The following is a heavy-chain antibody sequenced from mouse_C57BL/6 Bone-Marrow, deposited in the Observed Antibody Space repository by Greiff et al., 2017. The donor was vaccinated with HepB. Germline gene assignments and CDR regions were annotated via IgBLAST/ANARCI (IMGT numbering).Heavy chain of an antibody. D-gene: IGHD1-1*01. CDR1: GYTFTSYG. CDR2: IYPRSGNT. J-gene: IGHJ3*01. V-gene: IGHV1-81*01. Sequence: QVQLQQSGAELARPGASVKLSCKASGYTFTSYGISWVKQSTGQGLEWIGEIYPRSGNTYYNEKFKGKATLTADKSSSTAYMELRSLTSEDSAVYFCARENGRGFAYWGQGTLVTVSA. CDR3: ARENGRGFAY.